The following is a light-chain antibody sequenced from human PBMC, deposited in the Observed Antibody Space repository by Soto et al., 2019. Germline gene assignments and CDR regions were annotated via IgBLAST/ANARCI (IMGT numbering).Light chain of an antibody. Sequence: EIVLTQSPATLSLSPGERATLSCRASQSVSSYLAWYQQKPGQAPRLLIFDGSNRATGIPARSSGSGSGTDVTLTISSLEPEDVAVYYCQQRSNWPPYTLGQGTKLEIK. CDR2: DGS. CDR3: QQRSNWPPYT. J-gene: IGKJ2*01. CDR1: QSVSSY. V-gene: IGKV3-11*01.